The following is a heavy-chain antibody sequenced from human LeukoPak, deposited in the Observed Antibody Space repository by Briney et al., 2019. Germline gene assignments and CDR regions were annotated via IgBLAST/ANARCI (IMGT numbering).Heavy chain of an antibody. Sequence: GASVKVSCKASGGTFSSYAISWVRQAPGQGLEWMGGIIPIFGTANYAQKFQGRVTITTDESTNTAYMELSSLRSEDTAVYYCASPLYSSSSDFDYWGQGTLVTVSS. V-gene: IGHV1-69*05. J-gene: IGHJ4*02. CDR3: ASPLYSSSSDFDY. CDR1: GGTFSSYA. CDR2: IIPIFGTA. D-gene: IGHD6-13*01.